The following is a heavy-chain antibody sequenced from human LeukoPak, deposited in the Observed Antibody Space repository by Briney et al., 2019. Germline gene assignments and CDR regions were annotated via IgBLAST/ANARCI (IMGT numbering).Heavy chain of an antibody. CDR2: INPNSGGT. J-gene: IGHJ6*02. Sequence: GASVKVSCKASGYTFTGYYMHWVRQAPGQGLEWMGWINPNSGGTNYAQKFQGRVTMTRDTSISTAYMELSRLRSDDTAVCYCARGLGSGLTGYPVYYYYGMDVWGQGTTVTVSS. D-gene: IGHD3-9*01. V-gene: IGHV1-2*02. CDR3: ARGLGSGLTGYPVYYYYGMDV. CDR1: GYTFTGYY.